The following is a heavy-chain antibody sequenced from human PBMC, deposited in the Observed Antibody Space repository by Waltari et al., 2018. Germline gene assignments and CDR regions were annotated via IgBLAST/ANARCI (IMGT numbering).Heavy chain of an antibody. D-gene: IGHD5-12*01. CDR2: ISYDGSNK. J-gene: IGHJ4*02. CDR3: AGGGIGYDYGYFDY. Sequence: QVQLVESGGGVVQPGRSLRLSCAASGFTFSRYAMHWVRQAPGKGLEWVAVISYDGSNKYYADSVKGRFTISRDNSKNTLYLQMNSLRAEDTAVYYCAGGGIGYDYGYFDYWGQGTLVTVSS. V-gene: IGHV3-30-3*01. CDR1: GFTFSRYA.